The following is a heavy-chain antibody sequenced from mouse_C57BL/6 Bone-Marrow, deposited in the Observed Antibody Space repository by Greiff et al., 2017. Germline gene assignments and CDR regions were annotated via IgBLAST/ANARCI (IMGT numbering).Heavy chain of an antibody. CDR2: IYPGSGNT. J-gene: IGHJ3*01. CDR1: GYSFTSYY. V-gene: IGHV1-66*01. CDR3: AISSYFAY. D-gene: IGHD1-1*01. Sequence: QVHVKQSGPELVKPGASVKISCKASGYSFTSYYIHWVKQRPGQGLEWIGWIYPGSGNTKYNEKFKGKATLTADTSSSTAYMQLSSLTSEDSAVYYCAISSYFAYWGQGTLVTVSA.